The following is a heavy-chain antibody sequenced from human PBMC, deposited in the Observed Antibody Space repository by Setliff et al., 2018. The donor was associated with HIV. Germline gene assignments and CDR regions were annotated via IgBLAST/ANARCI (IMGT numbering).Heavy chain of an antibody. CDR3: ARHGGWYSSGWYPPYYYYYYYYYMDV. Sequence: NPSETLSLTCTVSGGSISSYYWSWIRQPPGKGLEWIGYIYTSGSTNYNPSLKSRVTISVDTSKNQFSLKLSSVTAADTAVYYCARHGGWYSSGWYPPYYYYYYYYYMDVWGKGTTVTVSS. D-gene: IGHD6-19*01. J-gene: IGHJ6*03. CDR2: IYTSGST. CDR1: GGSISSYY. V-gene: IGHV4-4*09.